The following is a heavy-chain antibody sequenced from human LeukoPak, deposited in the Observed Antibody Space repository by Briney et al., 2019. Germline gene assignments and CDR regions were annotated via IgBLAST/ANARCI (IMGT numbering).Heavy chain of an antibody. CDR3: SRQVVGNDY. Sequence: KSSETLSLTCAVYGESSFSNYYWSWIRQTPGGALEWIGEIDHSGYTNYNPSLKSRVTLSIDTSKNQFSLRLNSVTAADTAVYYCSRQVVGNDYWGQGTLVTVSS. J-gene: IGHJ4*02. CDR2: IDHSGYT. CDR1: GESSFSNYY. D-gene: IGHD3-22*01. V-gene: IGHV4-34*01.